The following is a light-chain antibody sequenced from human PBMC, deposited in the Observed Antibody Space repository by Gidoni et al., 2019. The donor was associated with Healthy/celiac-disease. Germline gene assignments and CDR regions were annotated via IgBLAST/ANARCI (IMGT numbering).Light chain of an antibody. CDR2: LNSDGSH. CDR1: SGHSSYA. V-gene: IGLV4-69*01. J-gene: IGLJ3*02. Sequence: QLVLTQSPSASASLGASVKLTCTLRSGHSSYAIAWHQQQPEKGPRYLMKLNSDGSHSKGYGIPDRFSGSSSGAERYLTNTSLQSEDEADYYCQTWGTGIRVFGGGTKLTVL. CDR3: QTWGTGIRV.